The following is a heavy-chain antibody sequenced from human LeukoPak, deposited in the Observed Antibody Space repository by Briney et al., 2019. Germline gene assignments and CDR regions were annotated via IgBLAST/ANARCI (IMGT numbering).Heavy chain of an antibody. V-gene: IGHV3-30*02. D-gene: IGHD1-26*01. CDR2: IRYDGGNK. Sequence: GGSLRLSCAASGFTFSSYGMHWVRPAPGKGLEWVAFIRYDGGNKYYADSVKGRFTISRDNSKNTLYLQMNSLRAEDTAVYYCAKDLGEWELLVFDYWGQGTLVTVSS. CDR3: AKDLGEWELLVFDY. CDR1: GFTFSSYG. J-gene: IGHJ4*02.